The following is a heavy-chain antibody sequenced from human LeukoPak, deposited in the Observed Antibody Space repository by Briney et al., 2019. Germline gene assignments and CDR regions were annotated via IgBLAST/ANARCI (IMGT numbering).Heavy chain of an antibody. V-gene: IGHV4-34*01. CDR2: INHSGST. CDR1: GGSFSGYY. CDR3: ASFRYPELPDDAFDI. J-gene: IGHJ3*02. Sequence: SETLSLTCAVYGGSFSGYYWSWIRQPPGKGLEWIGEINHSGSTNYNPSLKSRVTISVDTSENQFSLKLSSVTAADTAVYYCASFRYPELPDDAFDIWGPRDNGHRLF. D-gene: IGHD1-7*01.